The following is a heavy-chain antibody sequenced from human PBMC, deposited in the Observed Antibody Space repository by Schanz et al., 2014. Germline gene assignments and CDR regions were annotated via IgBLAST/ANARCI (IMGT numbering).Heavy chain of an antibody. V-gene: IGHV3-23*01. CDR1: GFTFRNYA. Sequence: VQLLESGGGLVQPGGSLKLSCSASGFTFRNYALSWVRQAPGKGLAWVSAISGSGGSTYYADSVKGRFTISRDNSNNSLYLQMNSLRAEDTAVYYCARGYSNIWSPMAYWGQGTLVTVSS. CDR3: ARGYSNIWSPMAY. J-gene: IGHJ4*02. D-gene: IGHD6-13*01. CDR2: ISGSGGST.